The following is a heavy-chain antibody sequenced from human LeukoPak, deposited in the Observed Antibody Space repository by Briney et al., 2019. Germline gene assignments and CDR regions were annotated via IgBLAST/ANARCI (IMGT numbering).Heavy chain of an antibody. Sequence: GGSLRLSCAASGFTVSSNYMSWVRQAPGKGLEWVSVIYSGGSTYYADSVKGRFTMSRDNSKNTQYLQMNSLRAEDTAVYYCARGPPESYYFDYWGQGTLVTVSS. D-gene: IGHD3-16*02. CDR1: GFTVSSNY. CDR2: IYSGGST. CDR3: ARGPPESYYFDY. V-gene: IGHV3-66*01. J-gene: IGHJ4*02.